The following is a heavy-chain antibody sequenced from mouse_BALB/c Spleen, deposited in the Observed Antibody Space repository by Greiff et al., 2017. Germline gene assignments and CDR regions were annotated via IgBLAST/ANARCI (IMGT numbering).Heavy chain of an antibody. D-gene: IGHD2-1*01. CDR3: ARGAGNYYYAMDY. J-gene: IGHJ4*01. V-gene: IGHV3-2*02. CDR1: GYSITSDYA. Sequence: EVMLVESGPGLVKPSQSLSLTCTVTGYSITSDYAWNWIRQFPGNKLEWMGYISYSGSTSYNPSLKSRISITRDTSKNQFFLQLNSVTTEDTATYYCARGAGNYYYAMDYWGQGTSVTVSS. CDR2: ISYSGST.